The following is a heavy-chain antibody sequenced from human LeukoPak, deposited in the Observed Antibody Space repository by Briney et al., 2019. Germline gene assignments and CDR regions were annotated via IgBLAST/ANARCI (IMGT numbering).Heavy chain of an antibody. V-gene: IGHV1-69*13. CDR2: IIPIFGTA. J-gene: IGHJ5*02. D-gene: IGHD6-13*01. CDR1: GGTFSSYA. Sequence: GASVKVSCKASGGTFSSYAISWVRQAPGQGLEWMGGIIPIFGTANYAQKFQGRVTITADESTSTAYMELSSLRSEDTAVYYCASSLGYSSPPIAFDPWGQGTLVTVSS. CDR3: ASSLGYSSPPIAFDP.